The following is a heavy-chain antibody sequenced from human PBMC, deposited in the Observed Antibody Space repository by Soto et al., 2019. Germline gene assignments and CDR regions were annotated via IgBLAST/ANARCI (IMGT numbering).Heavy chain of an antibody. CDR2: IYYSGST. J-gene: IGHJ5*02. Sequence: SETLSITCAVSGGSISGGGYSWSWLRQPPGKGLEWIGYIYYSGSTNYNPSLKSRVTISVDTSKNQFSLKLISVTAADTAVYYCARTISLFDCLSDWFDPWSQGTLVSVAA. D-gene: IGHD3-9*01. CDR3: ARTISLFDCLSDWFDP. V-gene: IGHV4-61*08. CDR1: GGSISGGGYS.